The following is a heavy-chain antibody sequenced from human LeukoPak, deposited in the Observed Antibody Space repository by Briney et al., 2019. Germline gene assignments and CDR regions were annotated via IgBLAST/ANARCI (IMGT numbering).Heavy chain of an antibody. CDR1: GYSISSGYY. D-gene: IGHD6-19*01. Sequence: SETLSLTCTVSGYSISSGYYWGWIRQPPGKGLEWIGSIYYSGSTYYNPSLKSRVTISVDTSKNQFSLKLSSVTAADTAVYYCARASYSSGLFDAFDIWGQGTMVTVSS. CDR3: ARASYSSGLFDAFDI. J-gene: IGHJ3*02. CDR2: IYYSGST. V-gene: IGHV4-38-2*02.